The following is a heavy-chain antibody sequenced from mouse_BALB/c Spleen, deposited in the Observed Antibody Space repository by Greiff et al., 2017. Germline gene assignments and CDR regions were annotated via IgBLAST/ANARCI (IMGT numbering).Heavy chain of an antibody. CDR2: ISSGSSTI. J-gene: IGHJ4*01. CDR1: GFTFSSFG. D-gene: IGHD3-2*01. Sequence: EVKLVESGGGLVQPGGSRKLSCAASGFTFSSFGMHWVRQAPEKGLEWVAYISSGSSTIYYADTVKGRFTISRDNPKNTLFLQMTSLRSEDTAMYDYAREDSSGYDAMDYWGQGTSVTVSA. V-gene: IGHV5-17*02. CDR3: AREDSSGYDAMDY.